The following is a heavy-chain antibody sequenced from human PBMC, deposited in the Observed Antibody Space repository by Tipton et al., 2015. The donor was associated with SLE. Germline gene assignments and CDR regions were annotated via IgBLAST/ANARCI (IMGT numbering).Heavy chain of an antibody. Sequence: TLSLTCAVSGYSINTSYYWGWIRQPPGKGLEWIGSLYHSGTTYYNPSLKSRVTISVDTSKNQFSLKLSSVTAADTAVYYCARDPGYSSSWNYFDYWGQGTLVTASS. V-gene: IGHV4-38-2*02. CDR3: ARDPGYSSSWNYFDY. D-gene: IGHD6-13*01. J-gene: IGHJ4*02. CDR1: GYSINTSYY. CDR2: LYHSGTT.